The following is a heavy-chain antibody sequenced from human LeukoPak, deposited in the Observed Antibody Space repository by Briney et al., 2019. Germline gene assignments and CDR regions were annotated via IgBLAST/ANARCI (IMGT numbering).Heavy chain of an antibody. CDR1: GLTFSIFE. D-gene: IGHD6-13*01. J-gene: IGHJ4*02. CDR2: ISSSGDVK. V-gene: IGHV3-48*03. CDR3: ARYRAAPNYFDF. Sequence: PGGSLRLSCEASGLTFSIFEMNWVRLAPGKGLEWVSFISSSGDVKLYADSVKGRFTISRDNSKNTLSLQMNSLRAEDTAVYYCARYRAAPNYFDFWGQGTLVTVSS.